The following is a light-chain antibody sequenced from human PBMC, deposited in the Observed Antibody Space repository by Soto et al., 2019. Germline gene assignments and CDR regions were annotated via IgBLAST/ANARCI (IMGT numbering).Light chain of an antibody. Sequence: DIQMTQSPSSLSASVGDRVTITCRARQSISSSLNWYQQKPGKAPKLLIYAASSLQSGVPSRFSGSGSGTDFTLTISILQPEDFATYYCQQSYSTPEITLSHGTRLEIK. V-gene: IGKV1-39*01. CDR2: AAS. J-gene: IGKJ5*01. CDR1: QSISSS. CDR3: QQSYSTPEIT.